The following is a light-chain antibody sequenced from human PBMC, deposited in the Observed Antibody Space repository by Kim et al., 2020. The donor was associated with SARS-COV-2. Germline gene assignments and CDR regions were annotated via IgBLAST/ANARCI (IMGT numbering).Light chain of an antibody. CDR1: QSVSTY. Sequence: EIFLTQSPATLSLSPGERATLSCRASQSVSTYLAWYQQKLGQAPRLLIYDAINRATGIPARFSGSGSGTDFTLTISCLEPEDFAVYYCQQRSNWPPGLTFGGGTKVDIK. CDR2: DAI. V-gene: IGKV3-11*01. CDR3: QQRSNWPPGLT. J-gene: IGKJ4*01.